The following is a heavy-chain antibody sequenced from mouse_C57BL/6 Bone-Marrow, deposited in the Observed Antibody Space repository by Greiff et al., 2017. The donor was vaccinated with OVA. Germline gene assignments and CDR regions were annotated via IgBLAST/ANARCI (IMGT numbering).Heavy chain of an antibody. J-gene: IGHJ4*01. D-gene: IGHD4-1*01. CDR1: GYTFTSYW. CDR2: IHPNSGST. CDR3: ARDGTDAMDY. V-gene: IGHV1-64*01. Sequence: QVQLQQPGAELVKPGASVKLSCKASGYTFTSYWMHWVKQRPGQGLEWIGMIHPNSGSTNYNEKFKSKATLTVDNASSTAYMQLSSLTSEDSAVYYCARDGTDAMDYWGQGTSVTVSS.